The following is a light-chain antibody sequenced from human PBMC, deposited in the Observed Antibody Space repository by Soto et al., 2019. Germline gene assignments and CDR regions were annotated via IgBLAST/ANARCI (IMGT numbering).Light chain of an antibody. CDR3: HQRQSWPRT. CDR2: QTS. Sequence: ETGLSQSPSTLSSFPGDRVTLSCRASQYINTRLAWYQHRPGQAPRLLIYQTSIRAAGIPARFSASGTGTDFTLTISDVQPEDFAVYYCHQRQSWPRTFGQGTKVDIK. J-gene: IGKJ1*01. CDR1: QYINTR. V-gene: IGKV3-11*01.